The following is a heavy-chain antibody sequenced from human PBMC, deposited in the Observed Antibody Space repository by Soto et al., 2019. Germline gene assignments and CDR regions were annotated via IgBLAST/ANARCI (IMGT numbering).Heavy chain of an antibody. CDR3: AKESTARVSHMLDM. J-gene: IGHJ3*02. CDR2: ISHNGKVQ. CDR1: GFIFSNYG. V-gene: IGHV3-30*18. D-gene: IGHD5-18*01. Sequence: QVPLVQSGGGVVQPGRSLRLSCAASGFIFSNYGMHWVRQAPGKGLVWVAVISHNGKVQYYADSVKGRFTISRDNSNNTLYPQMDSLRADDTAAYYFAKESTARVSHMLDMWGQGTMVTVSS.